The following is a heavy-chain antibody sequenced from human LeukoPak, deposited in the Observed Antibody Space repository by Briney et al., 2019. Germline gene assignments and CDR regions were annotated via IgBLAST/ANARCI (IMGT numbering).Heavy chain of an antibody. CDR1: GGSFSVYY. CDR2: INHSGST. J-gene: IGHJ4*02. Sequence: SETLSLTCAVYGGSFSVYYWSWIRQPPGKGLEWIGEINHSGSTNYNPSLKSRVTISVDTSKNQFSLKLSSVTAADTAVYYCARGPAPADFDYWGQGTLVTVSS. CDR3: ARGPAPADFDY. D-gene: IGHD2-2*01. V-gene: IGHV4-34*01.